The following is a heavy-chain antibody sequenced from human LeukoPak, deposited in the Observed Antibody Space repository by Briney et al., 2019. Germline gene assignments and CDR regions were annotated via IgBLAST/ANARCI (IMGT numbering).Heavy chain of an antibody. CDR3: ARGLGRSNGPGRNFDY. V-gene: IGHV1-8*01. CDR2: MNPNSGNT. D-gene: IGHD2-8*01. Sequence: GASVKVSCKAPGYTFTGYDINWVRQATGQGLEWMGWMNPNSGNTGYVEKFQGRVTMTRDTSTSTAYMELSSLRSDDTAVYYCARGLGRSNGPGRNFDYWGQGTLVTVSS. J-gene: IGHJ4*02. CDR1: GYTFTGYD.